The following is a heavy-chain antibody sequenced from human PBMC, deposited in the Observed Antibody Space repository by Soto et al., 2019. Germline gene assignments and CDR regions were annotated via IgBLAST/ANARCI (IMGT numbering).Heavy chain of an antibody. CDR3: ARDRCTTAKCYTHHLDV. D-gene: IGHD2-8*01. V-gene: IGHV1-18*04. Sequence: QGQLVQSGGEVTKPGASVKVSCNASGYTFTSYGISWVRQAPGQGLEWMGWISPYSGHTKDAQKVQGRVTLTTETSTGTAYMELRSLASDGTAVYYCARDRCTTAKCYTHHLDVWGQGTTVKVSS. CDR1: GYTFTSYG. J-gene: IGHJ6*02. CDR2: ISPYSGHT.